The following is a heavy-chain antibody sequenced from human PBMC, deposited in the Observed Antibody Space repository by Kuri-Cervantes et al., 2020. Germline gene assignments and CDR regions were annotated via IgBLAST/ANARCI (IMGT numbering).Heavy chain of an antibody. CDR3: ARDRGTGYSIDL. D-gene: IGHD3-9*01. CDR1: GFTFSSYS. Sequence: GESLKISCAASGFTFSSYSMNWVRQAPGKGLEWVSSISSSSSYIYYADSVKGRFTISRDNAKNSLYLQMDSLRDEDTAVYYCARDRGTGYSIDLWGQGTLVTVSS. CDR2: ISSSSSYI. V-gene: IGHV3-21*01. J-gene: IGHJ4*02.